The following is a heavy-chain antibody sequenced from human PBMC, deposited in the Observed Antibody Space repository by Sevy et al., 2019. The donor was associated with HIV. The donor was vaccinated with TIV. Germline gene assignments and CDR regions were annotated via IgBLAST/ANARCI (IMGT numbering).Heavy chain of an antibody. D-gene: IGHD1-26*01. CDR3: AGGSGRYNDAFDI. V-gene: IGHV3-11*06. CDR2: ISSLSSYT. Sequence: GGSLRLSCAASGFTFSNYYMSWIRQAPGKGLEWVSYISSLSSYTNFAHSVKGRFTISRDNAKNSLYLQMKSLRAEDTAVYYCAGGSGRYNDAFDIWGQGTMVTVSS. CDR1: GFTFSNYY. J-gene: IGHJ3*02.